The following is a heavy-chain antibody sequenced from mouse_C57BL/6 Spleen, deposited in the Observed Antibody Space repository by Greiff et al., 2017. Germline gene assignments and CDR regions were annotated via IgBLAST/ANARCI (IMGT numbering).Heavy chain of an antibody. CDR2: IYPGSGST. CDR1: GYTFTSYW. J-gene: IGHJ2*01. CDR3: ARDLLITTLVGLDY. V-gene: IGHV1-55*01. D-gene: IGHD1-1*01. Sequence: QVQLQQPGAELVKPGASVKMSCKASGYTFTSYWITWVKQRPGQGLEWIGDIYPGSGSTNYNEKFKSKATLTVDKSSSTAYMQLSSLTSEDSAVYYCARDLLITTLVGLDYWGQGTTLTVSS.